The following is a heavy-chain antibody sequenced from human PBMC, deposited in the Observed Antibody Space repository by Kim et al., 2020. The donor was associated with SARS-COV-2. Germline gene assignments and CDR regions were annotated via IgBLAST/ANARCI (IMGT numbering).Heavy chain of an antibody. CDR3: ARDFTYCSNGVCPRLDY. J-gene: IGHJ4*02. D-gene: IGHD2-8*01. Sequence: KDRFTISRDNAKNSLYLQMNSRRAEDTAVYYCARDFTYCSNGVCPRLDYWGQGNLVTVSS. V-gene: IGHV3-11*06.